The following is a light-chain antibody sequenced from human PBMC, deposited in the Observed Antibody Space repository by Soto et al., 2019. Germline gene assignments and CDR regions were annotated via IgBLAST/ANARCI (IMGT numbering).Light chain of an antibody. CDR1: QSVGSN. V-gene: IGKV3-15*01. CDR3: HEYNTWPWT. CDR2: DAS. Sequence: EIVLTQSPGTLSLSPGERATLSCRASQSVGSNLLAWYQQKRGQAPRLLIYDASTRATGIPARFSGSGSGTDFTLTISGLQSEDFAVYYCHEYNTWPWTFGQGTKVDNK. J-gene: IGKJ1*01.